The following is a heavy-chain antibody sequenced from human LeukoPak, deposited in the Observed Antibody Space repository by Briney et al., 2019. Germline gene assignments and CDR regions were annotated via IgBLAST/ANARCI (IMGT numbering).Heavy chain of an antibody. D-gene: IGHD3-3*01. V-gene: IGHV1-69*04. CDR1: GGTFSSYA. J-gene: IGHJ6*02. Sequence: SVKVSCKASGGTFSSYAISWVRQAPGQGLEWMGRIIPILGIANYAQKFQGRVTITADKSTSTAYMELSSLRSEDTAVYYCAREACTIFGVVLDYYGMDVWGQGITVTVSS. CDR3: AREACTIFGVVLDYYGMDV. CDR2: IIPILGIA.